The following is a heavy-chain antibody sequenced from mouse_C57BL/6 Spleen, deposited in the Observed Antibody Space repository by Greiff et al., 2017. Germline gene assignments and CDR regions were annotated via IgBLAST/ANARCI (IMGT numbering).Heavy chain of an antibody. D-gene: IGHD3-3*01. V-gene: IGHV14-4*01. J-gene: IGHJ3*01. CDR3: TRAVDGAWFAY. CDR1: GFNIKDDY. CDR2: IDPENGDT. Sequence: EVQLQQSGAELVRPGASVKLSCTASGFNIKDDYMHWVKQRPEQGLEWIGWIDPENGDTEYASKFQGKATITADTYSHTAYLQLSSLTSEDTAVYYCTRAVDGAWFAYWGQGTLVTVSA.